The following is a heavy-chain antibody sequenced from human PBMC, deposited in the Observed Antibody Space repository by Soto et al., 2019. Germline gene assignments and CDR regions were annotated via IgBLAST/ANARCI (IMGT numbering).Heavy chain of an antibody. CDR3: ASRNSGWYALPYYYYGMDV. V-gene: IGHV3-30-3*01. Sequence: QVQLVESGGGVVQPGRSLRLSCAASGFTFSSYAMHWVRQAPGKGLEWVAVISYDGSNKYYADSVKGRFTISRDNSKNTLYLQMNSLRAEDTAVYYCASRNSGWYALPYYYYGMDVWGQGTTVTVSS. CDR1: GFTFSSYA. J-gene: IGHJ6*02. CDR2: ISYDGSNK. D-gene: IGHD6-19*01.